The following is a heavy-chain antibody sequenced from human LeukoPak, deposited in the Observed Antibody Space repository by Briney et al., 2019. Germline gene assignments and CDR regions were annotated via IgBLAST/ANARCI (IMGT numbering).Heavy chain of an antibody. D-gene: IGHD3-22*01. Sequence: GGSLRLSCAASGFTFSSYGMHWVRQAPGKGLEWVAVIWYDGSNKYYADSVKGRFTISRDNSKNTLYLQMNSLRAEDTAVYYCAREFKDYAMIVVADAFDIWGQGTVVTVSS. J-gene: IGHJ3*02. CDR3: AREFKDYAMIVVADAFDI. CDR1: GFTFSSYG. V-gene: IGHV3-33*01. CDR2: IWYDGSNK.